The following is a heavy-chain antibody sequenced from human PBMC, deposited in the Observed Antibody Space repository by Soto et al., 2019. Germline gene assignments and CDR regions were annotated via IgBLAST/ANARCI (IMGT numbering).Heavy chain of an antibody. Sequence: QVQLQESGPGLVKPSETLSLTCTVSGGSIRGYYWSWIRQPPGKGLEWIGYIYYSGSTNYNPSLKSRVTISVDTSKNQFSLKLSSVTAADTAVYYCARRYGSAIDYWGQGTLVTVSS. D-gene: IGHD1-26*01. J-gene: IGHJ4*02. V-gene: IGHV4-59*08. CDR1: GGSIRGYY. CDR3: ARRYGSAIDY. CDR2: IYYSGST.